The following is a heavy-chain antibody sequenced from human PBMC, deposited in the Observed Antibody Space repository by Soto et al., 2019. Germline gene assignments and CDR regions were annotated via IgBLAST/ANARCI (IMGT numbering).Heavy chain of an antibody. D-gene: IGHD2-15*01. CDR1: GFTFISYA. CDR3: ARERGYCSGGSCYSYAFDI. Sequence: GGSLRLSCTASGFTFISYAIHCFRHSPFKWLEWVAVISYDGSNKYYADSVKGRFTISRDNSKNTLYLQMNSLRAEDTAVYYCARERGYCSGGSCYSYAFDIWGQGTMVTVSS. V-gene: IGHV3-30-3*01. CDR2: ISYDGSNK. J-gene: IGHJ3*02.